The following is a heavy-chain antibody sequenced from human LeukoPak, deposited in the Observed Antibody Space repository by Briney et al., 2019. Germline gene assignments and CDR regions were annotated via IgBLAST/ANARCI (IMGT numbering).Heavy chain of an antibody. D-gene: IGHD3-10*01. CDR1: GYTFTGYY. Sequence: EASVKVSCKASGYTFTGYYMHWVRQAPGQGLEWMGIINPSGGSTSYAQKFQGRVTMTRDTPTSTVYMELSSLRSEDTAVYYCARDSVSGTTLDAFDIWGQGTMVTVSS. J-gene: IGHJ3*02. CDR3: ARDSVSGTTLDAFDI. CDR2: INPSGGST. V-gene: IGHV1-46*01.